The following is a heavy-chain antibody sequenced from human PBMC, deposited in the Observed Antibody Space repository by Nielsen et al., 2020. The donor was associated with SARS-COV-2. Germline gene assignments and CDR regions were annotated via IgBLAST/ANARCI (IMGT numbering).Heavy chain of an antibody. V-gene: IGHV1-18*01. D-gene: IGHD5-12*01. J-gene: IGHJ4*02. CDR3: ARGYSGNDHY. CDR1: GYTFTSYA. Sequence: ASVKVSCKASGYTFTSYAISWVRQAPGQGLEWMGWINAYKGNTNYAQKFQGRVTMTRDTSTDTAYMELRGLTSDDTAMYYCARGYSGNDHYWGQGTLVTVSS. CDR2: INAYKGNT.